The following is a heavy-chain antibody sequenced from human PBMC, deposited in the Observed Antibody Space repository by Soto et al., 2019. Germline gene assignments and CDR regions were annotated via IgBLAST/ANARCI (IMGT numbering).Heavy chain of an antibody. J-gene: IGHJ4*02. D-gene: IGHD6-13*01. CDR2: ISHDGSNK. V-gene: IGHV3-30*18. CDR3: AKGDRIAAAGHFDY. CDR1: GFTFSSYG. Sequence: QVQLVESGGGVVQPGRSLRLSCAASGFTFSSYGMHWVRQAPGTGLEWVAVISHDGSNKYYADSLKGRFTISRDNSKNTLYLQMNSLRAEDTAVYYCAKGDRIAAAGHFDYWGQGTLVTVAA.